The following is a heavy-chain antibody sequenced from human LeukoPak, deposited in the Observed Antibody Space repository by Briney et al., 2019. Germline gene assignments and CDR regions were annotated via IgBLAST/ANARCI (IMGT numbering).Heavy chain of an antibody. D-gene: IGHD6-13*01. CDR3: ARGTSSSWYRWFDY. V-gene: IGHV4-39*01. Sequence: SSETLSLTCTVSGGSISSSSYYWGWIRQPPGKGLEWIGSIYYSGSTYYNPSLKSRVTISVDTSKNQFSLKLSSVTAADTAVYYCARGTSSSWYRWFDYWGQGTLVTVPS. CDR2: IYYSGST. J-gene: IGHJ4*02. CDR1: GGSISSSSYY.